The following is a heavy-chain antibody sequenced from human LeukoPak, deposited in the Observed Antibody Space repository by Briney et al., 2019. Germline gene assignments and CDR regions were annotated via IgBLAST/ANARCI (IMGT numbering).Heavy chain of an antibody. CDR3: ARHRSGWYNGYFDL. V-gene: IGHV4-39*01. Sequence: PSETLSLTCTVSGGSISSSSYYWGWIRQPPGKGLEWIGSIYYSGSTYYNPSLKSRVTISVDTSKNQFSLKLSSVTAADTAVYYCARHRSGWYNGYFDLWGRGTLVTVSS. CDR2: IYYSGST. CDR1: GGSISSSSYY. J-gene: IGHJ2*01. D-gene: IGHD6-19*01.